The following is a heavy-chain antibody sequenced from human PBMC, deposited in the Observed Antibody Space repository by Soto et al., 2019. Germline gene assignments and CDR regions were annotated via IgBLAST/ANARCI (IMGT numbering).Heavy chain of an antibody. J-gene: IGHJ5*02. D-gene: IGHD1-7*01. CDR3: ARDNWNYVSGWFDP. V-gene: IGHV4-31*03. CDR1: GGSISSGGYY. CDR2: IYYSGST. Sequence: QVQLQESGPGLVKPSQTLSLTCTVSGGSISSGGYYWSWIRQHPGKGVEWIGYIYYSGSTYYNPSLKSRVTISVDTSKNQFSLKLSSVTAADTAVYYCARDNWNYVSGWFDPWGQGTLVTVSS.